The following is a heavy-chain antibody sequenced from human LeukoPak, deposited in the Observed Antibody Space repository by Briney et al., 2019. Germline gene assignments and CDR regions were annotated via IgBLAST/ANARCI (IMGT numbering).Heavy chain of an antibody. CDR3: AKYRVPNDYYYYGMDV. D-gene: IGHD3-10*01. V-gene: IGHV3-23*01. CDR2: ISGSGGST. J-gene: IGHJ6*02. CDR1: GFTFSSYA. Sequence: PGRSPRLSCAASGFTFSSYAMSWVRQAPGKGLEWVSAISGSGGSTYYADSVKGRFTISRDNSKNTLYLQMNSLRAEDTAVYYCAKYRVPNDYYYYGMDVWGQGTTVTVSS.